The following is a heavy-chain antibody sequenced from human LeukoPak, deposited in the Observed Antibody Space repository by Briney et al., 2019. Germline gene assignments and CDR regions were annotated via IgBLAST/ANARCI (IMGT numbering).Heavy chain of an antibody. D-gene: IGHD5-12*01. Sequence: GGSLRLSCAASGFTFSSYWMHWVRQAPGKGLEWVAVISYDGSNKYYADSVKGRFTISRDNSKNTLYLQMNSLRAEDTAVYYCARPGVGGYDPTRNTNYFDYWGQGTLVTVSS. J-gene: IGHJ4*02. CDR1: GFTFSSYW. CDR2: ISYDGSNK. V-gene: IGHV3-30-3*01. CDR3: ARPGVGGYDPTRNTNYFDY.